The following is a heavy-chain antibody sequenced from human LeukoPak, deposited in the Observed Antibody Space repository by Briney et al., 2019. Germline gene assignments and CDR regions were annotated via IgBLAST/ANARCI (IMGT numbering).Heavy chain of an antibody. CDR1: GFTFSNAW. D-gene: IGHD1-26*01. CDR2: ISSSSSYI. CDR3: ARTIVGARRYYFDY. Sequence: PGGSLRLSCAASGFTFSNAWMSWVRQAPGKGLEWVSSISSSSSYIYYADSVKGRFTISRDNAKNSLYLQMNSLRAEDTAVYYCARTIVGARRYYFDYWGQRTLVTVSS. J-gene: IGHJ4*02. V-gene: IGHV3-21*01.